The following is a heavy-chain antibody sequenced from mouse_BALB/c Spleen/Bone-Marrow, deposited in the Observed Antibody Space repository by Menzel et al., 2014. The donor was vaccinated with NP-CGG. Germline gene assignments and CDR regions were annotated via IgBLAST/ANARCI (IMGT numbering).Heavy chain of an antibody. J-gene: IGHJ4*01. CDR3: ARKGAMITHYYAMDY. V-gene: IGHV5-17*02. CDR2: ISNGSSTI. CDR1: GFTFSSFG. D-gene: IGHD2-4*01. Sequence: DVHLVESGGGLVQPGGSRKLSCAASGFTFSSFGMHWVRQAPEKGLEWVAYISNGSSTIYYADTVKGRFTISRDNPKNTLFLQMASLRSEDTAMYYCARKGAMITHYYAMDYWGQGASGAVSA.